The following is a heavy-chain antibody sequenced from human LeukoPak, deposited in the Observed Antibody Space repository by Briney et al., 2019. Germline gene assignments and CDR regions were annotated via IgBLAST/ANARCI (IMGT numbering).Heavy chain of an antibody. V-gene: IGHV4-61*01. CDR2: IYYDGDPNYKDGST. Sequence: SETLSLTCTVSGGSVSSDLYYWNWIRQPPGKGLEWIGYIYYDGDPNYKDGSTYHNPSLKSRVTISVDTSKNQFSLKFSSVTTADTAMYYCVRNGGLYGDYPWFDPWGQGILVTVSS. J-gene: IGHJ5*02. CDR1: GGSVSSDLYY. CDR3: VRNGGLYGDYPWFDP. D-gene: IGHD4-17*01.